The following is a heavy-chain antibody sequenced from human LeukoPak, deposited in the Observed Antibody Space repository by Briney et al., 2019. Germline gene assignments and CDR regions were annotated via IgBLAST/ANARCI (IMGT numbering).Heavy chain of an antibody. D-gene: IGHD6-13*01. V-gene: IGHV4-59*08. J-gene: IGHJ4*02. CDR3: ARQVAAVGYYFDY. CDR2: IHYSGST. CDR1: GGSIRSYY. Sequence: PSETPSLTCAVSGGSIRSYYWSWIRQPPGKGLEWIGHIHYSGSTNHNPSLKSRVTTSVDTSKNQFSLKLSSVTAADTAVYYCARQVAAVGYYFDYWGQGTLVTVSS.